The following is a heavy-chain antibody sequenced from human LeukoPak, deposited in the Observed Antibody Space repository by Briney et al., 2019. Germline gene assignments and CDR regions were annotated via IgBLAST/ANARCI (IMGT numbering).Heavy chain of an antibody. Sequence: GGSLRLSCAASGLTFSNAWMSWVRQAPGKGLEWVGRVESKTDGGTTAYAAPVKGRFSISRDDSKNTLYLQMNSLKTEDTAVYYCTTLEVDLDPDYWGQGTLVTVSS. CDR2: VESKTDGGTT. J-gene: IGHJ4*02. CDR1: GLTFSNAW. D-gene: IGHD3-3*01. V-gene: IGHV3-15*04. CDR3: TTLEVDLDPDY.